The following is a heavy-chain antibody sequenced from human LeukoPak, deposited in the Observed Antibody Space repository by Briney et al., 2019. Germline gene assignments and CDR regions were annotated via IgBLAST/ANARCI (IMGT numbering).Heavy chain of an antibody. CDR3: TRGPTLIGVAGTWPLDY. CDR2: ISSGSTYK. CDR1: GFTFSDYS. Sequence: GGSLRLSCAASGFTFSDYSMHWVRQAPGKGLEWVSSISSGSTYKYSADSVKGRFTISRDNAKNPLFLQMNSLRAEDSAVYYCTRGPTLIGVAGTWPLDYWGQGTLVTVSS. V-gene: IGHV3-21*01. D-gene: IGHD6-19*01. J-gene: IGHJ4*02.